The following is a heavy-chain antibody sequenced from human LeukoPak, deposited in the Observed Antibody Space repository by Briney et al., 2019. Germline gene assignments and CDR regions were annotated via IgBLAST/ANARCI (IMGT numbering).Heavy chain of an antibody. V-gene: IGHV3-74*01. CDR2: MYGEMREI. CDR1: GLTFSESW. CDR3: ARDLGLRGST. J-gene: IGHJ5*02. Sequence: GGSLRLSCEASGLTFSESWMHWVRQIPGKGLVWLSRMYGEMREISYADSVKGRFTISRDNAKNTVYLQMNSLRGEDTAVYYCARDLGLRGSTWGQGTLVTVSS. D-gene: IGHD5-12*01.